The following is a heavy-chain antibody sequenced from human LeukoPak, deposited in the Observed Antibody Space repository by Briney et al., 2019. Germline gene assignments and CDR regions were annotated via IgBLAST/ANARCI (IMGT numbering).Heavy chain of an antibody. CDR1: GYTFTSYG. CDR3: ARNEPGYSRRYYYMDV. J-gene: IGHJ6*03. V-gene: IGHV1-69*13. D-gene: IGHD6-13*01. Sequence: ASVKVSCKASGYTFTSYGISWVRQAPGQGLEWMGGIIPIFGTANYAQKFQGRVTITADESTSTAYMDLSSLRSEDTAVYYCARNEPGYSRRYYYMDVWGKGTTVTVSS. CDR2: IIPIFGTA.